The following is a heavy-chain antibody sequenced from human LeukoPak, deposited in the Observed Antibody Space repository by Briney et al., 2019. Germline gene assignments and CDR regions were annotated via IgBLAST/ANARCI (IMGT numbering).Heavy chain of an antibody. Sequence: ASVKVSCKASGYTFTDYYMNWVRQAPGQGLEWMGWIHPNSGGTNYAQKFQGRVTMTRDTSISTAYMELSRLTFDDTAVYYCGRKSAARKTSEFDYWGQGTLVTVSS. V-gene: IGHV1-2*02. CDR3: GRKSAARKTSEFDY. D-gene: IGHD6-6*01. CDR1: GYTFTDYY. J-gene: IGHJ4*02. CDR2: IHPNSGGT.